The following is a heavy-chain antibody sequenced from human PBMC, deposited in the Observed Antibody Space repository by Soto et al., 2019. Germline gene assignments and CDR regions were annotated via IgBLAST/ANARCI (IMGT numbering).Heavy chain of an antibody. V-gene: IGHV3-30-3*01. CDR3: AREGITTAAATRFLDY. CDR2: MSYDGSHK. D-gene: IGHD6-13*01. Sequence: GGSLRLSCAASGFTFSSYAMHWVRQAPGKGLEWVAFMSYDGSHKYYSDSVKGRFTISRDNSKSTLYLQMNSLMTDDTAVYFCAREGITTAAATRFLDYWGQGTRVTVSS. J-gene: IGHJ4*02. CDR1: GFTFSSYA.